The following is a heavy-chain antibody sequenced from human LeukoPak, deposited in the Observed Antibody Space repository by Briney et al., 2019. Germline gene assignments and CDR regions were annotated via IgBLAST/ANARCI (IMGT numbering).Heavy chain of an antibody. V-gene: IGHV3-74*01. J-gene: IGHJ4*02. CDR2: INSDGSST. CDR1: GFTFSSYW. CDR3: ARVGGSGWSLPLDY. D-gene: IGHD6-19*01. Sequence: PGGSLRLSCAASGFTFSSYWMHSVRQAPGKGLVWVSRINSDGSSTNYADSVKGRFTISRDSAKNTLHLQMNSLRAEDTAVYYCARVGGSGWSLPLDYWGQGTLVTVSS.